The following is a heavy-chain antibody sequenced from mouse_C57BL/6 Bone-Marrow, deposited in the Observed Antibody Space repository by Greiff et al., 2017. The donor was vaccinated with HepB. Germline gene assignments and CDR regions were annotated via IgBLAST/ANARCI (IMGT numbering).Heavy chain of an antibody. CDR1: GFSLTSYA. Sequence: VQVVESGPGLVAPSQSLSITCTVSGFSLTSYAISWVRQPPGKGLEWLGVIWTGGGTNYNSALKSRLSISKDNSKSQVFLKMNSLQTDDTARYYCARDYYGSSYVRYFDVWGTGTTVTVSS. CDR3: ARDYYGSSYVRYFDV. D-gene: IGHD1-1*01. V-gene: IGHV2-9-1*01. CDR2: IWTGGGT. J-gene: IGHJ1*03.